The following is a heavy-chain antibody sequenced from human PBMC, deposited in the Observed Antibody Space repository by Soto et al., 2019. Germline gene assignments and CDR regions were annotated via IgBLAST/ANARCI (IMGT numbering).Heavy chain of an antibody. CDR1: GGSFSGYY. CDR2: INHSGST. Sequence: QVQLQQWGAGLLKPSETLSLTCAVYGGSFSGYYWSWIRQPPGKGLEWIGEINHSGSTNYNPSLKSRATISVDTSKNQFSLKLSSVTAADTAVYYCARWYSRGWFFDYWGQGTLDTVSS. D-gene: IGHD6-19*01. CDR3: ARWYSRGWFFDY. J-gene: IGHJ4*02. V-gene: IGHV4-34*01.